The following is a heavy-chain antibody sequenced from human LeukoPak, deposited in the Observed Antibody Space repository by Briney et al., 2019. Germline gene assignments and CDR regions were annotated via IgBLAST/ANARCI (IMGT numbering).Heavy chain of an antibody. CDR1: GGSISSSSYY. Sequence: SETLSLTCTVSGGSISSSSYYWGWIRQPPGKGLEWIGSIYYSGSTYYNPSLKSRVTISVDTSKNQFSLKLSSVTAADTAVYYCARDRDGYNAFDYWGQGTLVTVSS. CDR3: ARDRDGYNAFDY. V-gene: IGHV4-39*02. CDR2: IYYSGST. J-gene: IGHJ4*02. D-gene: IGHD5-24*01.